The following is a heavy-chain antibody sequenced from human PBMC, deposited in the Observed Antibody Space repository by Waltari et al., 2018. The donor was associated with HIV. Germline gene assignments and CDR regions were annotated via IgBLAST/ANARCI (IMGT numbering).Heavy chain of an antibody. J-gene: IGHJ4*02. D-gene: IGHD3-22*01. V-gene: IGHV4-39*01. CDR2: IYYSGST. Sequence: QLQLQESGPGLVKPSETLSLTCTVSGGSISSSRYSWGWIRQPPGKGLEWIGGIYYSGSTYYNPSLKSRVTISVDTSKNQFSLKLSSVTAADTAVYYCARRSYYDSSGYYFDYWGQGTLVTVSS. CDR3: ARRSYYDSSGYYFDY. CDR1: GGSISSSRYS.